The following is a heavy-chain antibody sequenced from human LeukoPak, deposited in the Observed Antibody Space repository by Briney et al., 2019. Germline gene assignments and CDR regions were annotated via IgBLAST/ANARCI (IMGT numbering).Heavy chain of an antibody. D-gene: IGHD3-22*01. V-gene: IGHV3-48*03. CDR3: AREMGYYDSSGYYY. Sequence: PGGSLRLSCAASGFXFSSYEMNWVRQAPGKGLEWVSYISSSGSLIYYADSVKGRFTISRDNAKNSLYLQMNSLRAEDTAVYYCAREMGYYDSSGYYYWGQGTLVTVSS. CDR2: ISSSGSLI. J-gene: IGHJ4*02. CDR1: GFXFSSYE.